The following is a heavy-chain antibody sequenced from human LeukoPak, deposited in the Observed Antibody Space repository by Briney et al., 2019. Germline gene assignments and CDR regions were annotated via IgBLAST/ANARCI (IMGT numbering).Heavy chain of an antibody. D-gene: IGHD1-26*01. V-gene: IGHV4-34*01. CDR2: INHSGST. CDR3: ASHYSGTYVNY. J-gene: IGHJ4*02. CDR1: GGSFSGYY. Sequence: PSETLSLTCAVYGGSFSGYYWSWIRQPPGKGLEWIGEINHSGSTNYNPSLKSRVTISVDTSKNQFSLKLDSVTAADTAVYYCASHYSGTYVNYWGQGILVTVSS.